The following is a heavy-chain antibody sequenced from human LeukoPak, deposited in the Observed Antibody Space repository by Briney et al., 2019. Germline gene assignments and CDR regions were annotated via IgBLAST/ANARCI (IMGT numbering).Heavy chain of an antibody. J-gene: IGHJ4*02. D-gene: IGHD3-22*01. CDR2: IYYSGST. CDR3: AVRPYYDSSGDFRY. Sequence: PSETLSPTCTVSGGSIFNYYWSWIRQPPGKGLEWIGYIYYSGSTNYNPSLKTRVTISVDTSKKSFSLRLSSVTAADTAVYYCAVRPYYDSSGDFRYWGQGTLVTVSS. CDR1: GGSIFNYY. V-gene: IGHV4-59*08.